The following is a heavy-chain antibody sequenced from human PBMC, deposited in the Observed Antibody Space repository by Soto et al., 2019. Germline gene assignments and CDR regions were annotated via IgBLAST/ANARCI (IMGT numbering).Heavy chain of an antibody. CDR1: GFTFSNAW. CDR2: IKSKTDGGTT. J-gene: IGHJ6*02. Sequence: EVQLVESGGGLVKPGGSLRLSCAASGFTFSNAWMNWVRQAPGKGLEWVGRIKSKTDGGTTDYAAPVKGRFTISRDDSKNTLYLQMNSLKTEDTAVYYCTTDPYGARYYHGMDVWGQGTTVTVSS. V-gene: IGHV3-15*07. D-gene: IGHD4-17*01. CDR3: TTDPYGARYYHGMDV.